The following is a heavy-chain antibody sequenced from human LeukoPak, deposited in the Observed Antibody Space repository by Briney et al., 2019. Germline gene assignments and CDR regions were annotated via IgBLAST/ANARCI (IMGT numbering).Heavy chain of an antibody. D-gene: IGHD6-13*01. V-gene: IGHV3-30*04. J-gene: IGHJ4*02. CDR3: ARRLLGSTAAFDH. CDR1: GFIFRNYA. CDR2: ISSDGSTD. Sequence: PGGSLRLSCVGSGFIFRNYAMYWVRQAPGKGQEWVAVISSDGSTDYYADSVKGRVTVSRDNSKNTVYLQMNSLRDDNTAVYHCARRLLGSTAAFDHWGQGTQVTVSS.